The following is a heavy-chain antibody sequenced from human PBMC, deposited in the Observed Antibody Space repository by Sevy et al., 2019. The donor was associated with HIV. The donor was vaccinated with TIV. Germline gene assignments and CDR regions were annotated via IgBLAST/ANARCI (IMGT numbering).Heavy chain of an antibody. CDR2: SNPDGSST. V-gene: IGHV3-74*01. J-gene: IGHJ2*01. D-gene: IGHD1-1*01. CDR1: EFTLRIYW. CDR3: ARTTADWYFGL. Sequence: GGSLRLSCAASEFTLRIYWMHWVRQAPGKGLVWVSRSNPDGSSTTYADSVKGRVTISRINAKNTRYLQMNSLRAEDTAVYYCARTTADWYFGLWGRGTLVTVSS.